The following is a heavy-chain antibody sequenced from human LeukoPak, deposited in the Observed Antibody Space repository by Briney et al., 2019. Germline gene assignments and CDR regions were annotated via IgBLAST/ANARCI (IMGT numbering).Heavy chain of an antibody. V-gene: IGHV4-39*01. CDR2: ISYSGST. J-gene: IGHJ4*02. D-gene: IGHD3-3*01. CDR1: APSISSSSYY. Sequence: PSETLSLTCTLAAPSISSSSYYWGWIRQPPGKWLEWIGGISYSGSTYYNPSLKSRLSISVDTSKNQFSLKLRSVTAAHPAVYYCARLPQSPLEARWGQGTLVTVSS. CDR3: ARLPQSPLEAR.